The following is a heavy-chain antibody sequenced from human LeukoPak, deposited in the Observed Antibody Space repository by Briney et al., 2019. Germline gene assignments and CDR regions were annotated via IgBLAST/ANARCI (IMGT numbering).Heavy chain of an antibody. CDR1: GFTFSNYW. CDR2: IKTDGSEK. J-gene: IGHJ1*01. V-gene: IGHV3-7*01. D-gene: IGHD3-22*01. CDR3: ATYSSLNRREFQF. Sequence: GGSLRLSCEGSGFTFSNYWMGWVRQAPGKGLQWVANIKTDGSEKYYVDSVKGRFTISRDNAKNSLYLQMNGLRAEDTAVYYCATYSSLNRREFQFWGQGTLLTVSS.